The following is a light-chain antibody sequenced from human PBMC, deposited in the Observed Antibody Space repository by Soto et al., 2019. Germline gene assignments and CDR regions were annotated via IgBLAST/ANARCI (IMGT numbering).Light chain of an antibody. V-gene: IGKV1-39*01. CDR1: QSISNY. J-gene: IGKJ5*01. CDR3: HQSYSTPAIT. Sequence: DIQMTQSPSSLSAFVGDRVTITCRASQSISNYLNWYQQKPGKPPKLLIYAASSLQSGVPSRFSGSGSGTEFTLTISSLQPEDFATYYCHQSYSTPAITFGQGTRLEMK. CDR2: AAS.